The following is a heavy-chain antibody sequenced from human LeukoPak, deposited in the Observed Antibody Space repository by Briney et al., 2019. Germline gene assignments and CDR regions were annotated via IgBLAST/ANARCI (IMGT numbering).Heavy chain of an antibody. V-gene: IGHV3-74*01. CDR3: ARDVRGGYHDY. CDR1: GFTFSGHW. J-gene: IGHJ4*02. CDR2: IKSDGSTT. D-gene: IGHD5-18*01. Sequence: PGGSLRLSCAASGFTFSGHWMHWVRQAPGKRLVWVSYIKSDGSTTKYADSVKGRFTISRDNAKNTLYLHMNSLRAEDTAVYYCARDVRGGYHDYWGQGTLVTVSS.